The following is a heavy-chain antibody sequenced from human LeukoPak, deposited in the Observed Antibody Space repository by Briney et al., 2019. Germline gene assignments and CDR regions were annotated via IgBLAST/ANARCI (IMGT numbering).Heavy chain of an antibody. D-gene: IGHD3-16*02. J-gene: IGHJ4*02. V-gene: IGHV4-39*07. CDR3: ARVGHDYVWGSYRFEV. Sequence: SETLSLTCTVSGGSISSSSYYWGWIRQPPGKGLEWIGSIYYSGSTYYNPSLKSRVTISVDTSKNQFSLKLSSVTAADTAVYYCARVGHDYVWGSYRFEVWGQGTLVTVSS. CDR1: GGSISSSSYY. CDR2: IYYSGST.